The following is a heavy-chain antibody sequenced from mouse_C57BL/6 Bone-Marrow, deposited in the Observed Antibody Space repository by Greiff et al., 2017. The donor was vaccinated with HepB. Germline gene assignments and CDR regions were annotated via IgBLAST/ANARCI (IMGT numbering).Heavy chain of an antibody. V-gene: IGHV5-6*02. J-gene: IGHJ2*01. CDR3: ARRWLLRVFDY. D-gene: IGHD2-3*01. Sequence: DVMLVESGGDLVKPGGSLKLSCAASGFTFSSYGMSWVRQTPDKRLEWVATISSGGSYTYYPDSVKGRVTISRDNAKNTLYLQMSSLKSEDTAMYYCARRWLLRVFDYWGQGTTLTVSS. CDR2: ISSGGSYT. CDR1: GFTFSSYG.